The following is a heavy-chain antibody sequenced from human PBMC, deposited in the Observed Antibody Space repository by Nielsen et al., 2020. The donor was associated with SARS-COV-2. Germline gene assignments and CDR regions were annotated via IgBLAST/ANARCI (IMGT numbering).Heavy chain of an antibody. CDR2: IIPIFGTA. D-gene: IGHD3-22*01. CDR3: ARDREEVVIAYYYYYYMDV. Sequence: SVRVSCKASGGTFSSYAISWVRQAPGQGLEWMGGIIPIFGTANYAQKFQGRVTITADESTSTAYMELSSLRSEDTAVYYCARDREEVVIAYYYYYYMDVWGKGTTVTVSS. V-gene: IGHV1-69*13. J-gene: IGHJ6*03. CDR1: GGTFSSYA.